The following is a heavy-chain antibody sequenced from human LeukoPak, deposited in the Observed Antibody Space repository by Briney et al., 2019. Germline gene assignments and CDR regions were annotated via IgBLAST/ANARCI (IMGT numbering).Heavy chain of an antibody. J-gene: IGHJ4*02. Sequence: GQSMRLACAASAFTFSSYEMNWVRQAPGEGMEWDSYIRSSGSTINYADSVKGRFTISRDNAKNSLYLQMNSLRAEDTAVYYCARGLPGPYGILTGYLFGVDYWGQGTLVTVSS. CDR1: AFTFSSYE. CDR2: IRSSGSTI. V-gene: IGHV3-48*03. CDR3: ARGLPGPYGILTGYLFGVDY. D-gene: IGHD3-9*01.